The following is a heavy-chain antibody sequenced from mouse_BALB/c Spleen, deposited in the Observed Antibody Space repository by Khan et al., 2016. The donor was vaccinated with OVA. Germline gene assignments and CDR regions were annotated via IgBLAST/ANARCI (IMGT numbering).Heavy chain of an antibody. Sequence: VQLVESGGGLVQPGGSRKLSCAASGFTFSDYGMAWVRQAPGKGPEWIAFISNLAYSIYYADTLTGRFTISIENANNTLYLEISSLRSEDTAMYFCSRSWAMDYWGQGTSVTVSS. CDR3: SRSWAMDY. CDR1: GFTFSDYG. CDR2: ISNLAYSI. J-gene: IGHJ4*01. V-gene: IGHV5-15*02.